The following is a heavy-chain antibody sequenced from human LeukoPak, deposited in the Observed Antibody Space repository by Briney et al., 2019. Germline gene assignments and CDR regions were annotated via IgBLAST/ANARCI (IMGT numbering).Heavy chain of an antibody. CDR2: IYTSGTT. D-gene: IGHD6-6*01. CDR3: ARDLVGYSSSSGYYYYYMDV. V-gene: IGHV4-4*07. J-gene: IGHJ6*03. CDR1: GGSISSYY. Sequence: SETLSLTCTVSGGSISSYYWSWIWQPAGKGLEWIGRIYTSGTTNYNPSLKSRVTMSVDTSKNQFSLKLSSVTAADTAVYYCARDLVGYSSSSGYYYYYMDVWGKGTTVTVSS.